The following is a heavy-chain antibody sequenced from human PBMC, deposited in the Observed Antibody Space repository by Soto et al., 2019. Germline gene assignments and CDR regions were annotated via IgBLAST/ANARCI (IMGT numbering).Heavy chain of an antibody. D-gene: IGHD3-10*01. CDR3: AIPSYNSSRYYGIDV. CDR1: GYSFTSYW. CDR2: IYPGDSDT. J-gene: IGHJ6*02. Sequence: PGESLKISCKGSGYSFTSYWIGWVRQMPGKGLEWMGIIYPGDSDTRYSPSFEGQVTISADKSITTAYLQWSSLKASDTAMYYCAIPSYNSSRYYGIDVWGRGTTVTGS. V-gene: IGHV5-51*01.